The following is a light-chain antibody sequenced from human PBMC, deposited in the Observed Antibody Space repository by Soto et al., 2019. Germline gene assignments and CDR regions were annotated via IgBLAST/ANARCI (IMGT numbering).Light chain of an antibody. Sequence: DIQMTQSPSSLSASVADRVTITCLASQSISSYLHWYQQKPGKAPNLLIYAASSLQSGVPSRFSGSGSGTDFTLTISSLRPEDFATYYCQQSYSMPWTFGQGTKVDIK. J-gene: IGKJ1*01. CDR2: AAS. CDR1: QSISSY. V-gene: IGKV1-39*01. CDR3: QQSYSMPWT.